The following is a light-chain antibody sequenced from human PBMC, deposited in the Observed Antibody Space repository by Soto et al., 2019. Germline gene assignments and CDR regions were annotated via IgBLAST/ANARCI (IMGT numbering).Light chain of an antibody. V-gene: IGKV3-20*01. CDR3: QQYNNWPPIT. Sequence: EIVLTQSPGTLSLSPGERATLSCRASQSVSSSYLAWHQQKPGQAPRLLIYAASNRATGIPDRFSGSGSGTDFTLTISRLEPEDFAVYYCQQYNNWPPITIGQGTRLEIK. CDR2: AAS. CDR1: QSVSSSY. J-gene: IGKJ5*01.